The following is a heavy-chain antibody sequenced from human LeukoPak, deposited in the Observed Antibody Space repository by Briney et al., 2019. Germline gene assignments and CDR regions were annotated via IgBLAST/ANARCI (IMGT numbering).Heavy chain of an antibody. V-gene: IGHV4-59*01. J-gene: IGHJ3*02. Sequence: SETLSLTCTVSGGSISSYYWSWIRQPPGKGLEWIGYIYYSWSTNYNPSLKSRVTISVDTSKNQFSLKLSSVTAADTAVYYCARRGYYDSSGYYSYDAFDIWGQGTMVTVSS. CDR1: GGSISSYY. CDR3: ARRGYYDSSGYYSYDAFDI. CDR2: IYYSWST. D-gene: IGHD3-22*01.